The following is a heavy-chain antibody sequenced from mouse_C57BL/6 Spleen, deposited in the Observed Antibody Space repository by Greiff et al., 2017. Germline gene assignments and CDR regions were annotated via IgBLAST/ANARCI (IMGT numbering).Heavy chain of an antibody. CDR3: ARDEGLRAWFAY. CDR1: GFTFSSYT. J-gene: IGHJ3*01. V-gene: IGHV5-9*01. Sequence: EVKLVESGGGLVKPGGSLKLSCAASGFTFSSYTMSWVRQTPEKRLEWVATISGGGGNTYYPDSVKGRFTISRDNAKNTLYLQMSSLRSEDTALYYCARDEGLRAWFAYWGQGTLVTVSA. D-gene: IGHD2-4*01. CDR2: ISGGGGNT.